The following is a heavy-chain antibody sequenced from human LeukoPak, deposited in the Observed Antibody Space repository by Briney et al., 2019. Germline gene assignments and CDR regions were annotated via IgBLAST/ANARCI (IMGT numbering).Heavy chain of an antibody. CDR1: GFTFDDYA. Sequence: GGSLRLSCAAFGFTFDDYAMGWVRHAPGKGREWVSGISWNSDSIGYADSVKGRFTISRDNAKNSLYLQMNSLRAEDTALYYCAKAYSSSWVNWFDPWGQGTLVTVSS. J-gene: IGHJ5*02. CDR2: ISWNSDSI. V-gene: IGHV3-9*01. CDR3: AKAYSSSWVNWFDP. D-gene: IGHD6-13*01.